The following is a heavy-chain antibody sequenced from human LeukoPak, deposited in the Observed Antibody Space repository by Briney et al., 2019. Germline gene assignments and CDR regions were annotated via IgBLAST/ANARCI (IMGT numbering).Heavy chain of an antibody. D-gene: IGHD1-26*01. V-gene: IGHV3-21*01. J-gene: IGHJ4*02. CDR2: ISSSGSYI. Sequence: PGGSLRLSCAASGFTFSSYSMNWVRQAPGKGLEWVSSISSSGSYIYYADSVKGRFTISRDNAKNSLYLQMNSLRAEDTAVYYCARDRVGATPYLDYWGQGTLVTVSS. CDR1: GFTFSSYS. CDR3: ARDRVGATPYLDY.